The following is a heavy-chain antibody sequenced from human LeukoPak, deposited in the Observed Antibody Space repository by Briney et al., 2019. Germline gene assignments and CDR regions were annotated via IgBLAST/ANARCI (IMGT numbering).Heavy chain of an antibody. J-gene: IGHJ4*02. CDR2: ISHDSDTK. V-gene: IGHV3-48*04. Sequence: PGGSLRLSCAASGFTFGIYGMNWVRQSPGKGPEWVSYISHDSDTKYYVDSVKGRFSMSRDNAKRSLYLQMDSLRVEGTAVYYCARATRQGYDYWGQGTLVTVSS. CDR3: ARATRQGYDY. CDR1: GFTFGIYG. D-gene: IGHD3-22*01.